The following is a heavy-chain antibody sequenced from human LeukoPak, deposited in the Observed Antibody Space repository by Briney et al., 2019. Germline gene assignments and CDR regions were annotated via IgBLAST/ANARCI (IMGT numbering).Heavy chain of an antibody. CDR2: ISSSGGTI. CDR1: GFTFSDYH. V-gene: IGHV3-11*01. CDR3: ARARGIAVAFDY. J-gene: IGHJ4*02. Sequence: GGSLRLSCAASGFTFSDYHMSWIRQAPGKGLEWVSYISSSGGTISYADSVKGRFTISRDNAKNSLYLQMNSLRAEDTAVYYCARARGIAVAFDYWGQGTLVTVSS. D-gene: IGHD6-19*01.